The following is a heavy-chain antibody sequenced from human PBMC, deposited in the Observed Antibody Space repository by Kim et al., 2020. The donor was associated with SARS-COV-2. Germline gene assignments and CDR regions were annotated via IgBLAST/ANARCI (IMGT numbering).Heavy chain of an antibody. CDR2: INPNSGGT. D-gene: IGHD6-19*01. V-gene: IGHV1-2*06. CDR3: ARVKRSGWYDWYFDL. J-gene: IGHJ2*01. Sequence: ASVKVSCKASGYTFTGYYMHWVRQAPGQGLEWMGRINPNSGGTNYAQKFQGRVTMTRDTSISTAYMELSRLRSDDTAVYYCARVKRSGWYDWYFDLWGRGTLVTVSS. CDR1: GYTFTGYY.